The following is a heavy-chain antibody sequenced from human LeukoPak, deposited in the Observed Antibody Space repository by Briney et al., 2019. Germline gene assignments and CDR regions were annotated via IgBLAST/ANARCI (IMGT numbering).Heavy chain of an antibody. V-gene: IGHV4-59*01. CDR1: GGSISSYY. D-gene: IGHD1-26*01. J-gene: IGHJ3*01. CDR2: IYYSGST. CDR3: ATDPGEWEPV. Sequence: SETLSLTCTVSGGSISSYYWSWIRQPPGKGLEWIGYIYYSGSTNYNPSLKSRVTISVDTSKNQFSLKLSSVTAADTAVYYCATDPGEWEPVWGQGTMVTVSS.